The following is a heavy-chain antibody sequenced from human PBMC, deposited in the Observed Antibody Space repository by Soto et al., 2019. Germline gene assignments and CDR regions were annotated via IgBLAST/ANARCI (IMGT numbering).Heavy chain of an antibody. J-gene: IGHJ4*02. Sequence: EGQLVESGGGLVQPGGSLRLSCAASGFTFSNYWMNWVRQAPGKGLEWVANIKGDGSEKYYVDSVNGRFTISRDNAKNSLYLQMSSLRAEDTAIYYWASRGAGGVGATVDYWGQGTLVTVSS. CDR1: GFTFSNYW. D-gene: IGHD1-26*01. V-gene: IGHV3-7*05. CDR3: ASRGAGGVGATVDY. CDR2: IKGDGSEK.